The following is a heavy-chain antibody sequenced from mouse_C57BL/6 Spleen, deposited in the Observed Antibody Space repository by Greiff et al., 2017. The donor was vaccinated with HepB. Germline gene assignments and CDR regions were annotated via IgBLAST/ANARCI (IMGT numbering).Heavy chain of an antibody. D-gene: IGHD3-2*02. CDR1: GFTFSDYY. Sequence: EVMLVESEGGLVQPGSSMKLSCTASGFTFSDYYMAWVRQVPEKGLEWVANINYDGSSTYYLDSLKSRFIISRDNAKNILYLQMSSLKSEDTATYYCARVGQLRLNFDYWGQGTTLTVSS. V-gene: IGHV5-16*01. J-gene: IGHJ2*01. CDR3: ARVGQLRLNFDY. CDR2: INYDGSST.